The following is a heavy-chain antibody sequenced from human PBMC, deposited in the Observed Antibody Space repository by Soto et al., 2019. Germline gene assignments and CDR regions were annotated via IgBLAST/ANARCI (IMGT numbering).Heavy chain of an antibody. J-gene: IGHJ4*02. CDR2: INGGDDSK. D-gene: IGHD3-16*01. CDR3: AKDSHWGIISPTNDN. CDR1: VFSFRSSP. V-gene: IGHV3-23*01. Sequence: EVQLLESGGGLVQPGGSLRLSCAVSVFSFRSSPMSWVRRAPGNGLEWVAGINGGDDSKHYAESVRGLFTITRDNSKNTLLLQMNSLRAEATAIYDCAKDSHWGIISPTNDNWGQGTLVTVSS.